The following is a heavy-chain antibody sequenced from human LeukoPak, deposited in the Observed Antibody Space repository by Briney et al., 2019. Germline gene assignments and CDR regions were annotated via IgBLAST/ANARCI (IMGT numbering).Heavy chain of an antibody. Sequence: SASLSLTCTVSGGSISSGDYYWSWLRQPPGMGLEWIGYIYASWRNYYKQSLQSRVTISVDTSKNQFSLKLCSVTAADTAVYYCARESPDIVVVPAATQIDYWGQGTLVTVSS. J-gene: IGHJ4*02. CDR2: IYASWRN. CDR1: GGSISSGDYY. D-gene: IGHD2-2*01. V-gene: IGHV4-30-4*08. CDR3: ARESPDIVVVPAATQIDY.